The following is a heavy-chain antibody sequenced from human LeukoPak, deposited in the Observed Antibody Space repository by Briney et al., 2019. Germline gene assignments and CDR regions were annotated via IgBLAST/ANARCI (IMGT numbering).Heavy chain of an antibody. CDR1: GGSISSYY. V-gene: IGHV4-59*01. J-gene: IGHJ4*02. CDR2: IYYSGST. Sequence: PSETLSLTCTVSGGSISSYYWSWIRQPPGKGLEWIGYIYYSGSTNYNPSLKSRVTISVDTSKNQFSLKLSSVTAADTAVYYCAREGLEGGFDYWGQGTLVTVSS. CDR3: AREGLEGGFDY.